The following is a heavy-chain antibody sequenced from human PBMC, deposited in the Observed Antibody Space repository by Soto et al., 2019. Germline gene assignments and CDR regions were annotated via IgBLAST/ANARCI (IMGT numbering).Heavy chain of an antibody. CDR1: VYGFTSYW. Sequence: PGESLKISCEGSVYGFTSYWIGWVRQMPGKGLEWMGIIYPGDSNTRYSTSFQGQVTISVDKSISTAFLQWSSLKASDTAMYYCARQREYSYDNSAYFYYDYWGKGTLVTVSS. V-gene: IGHV5-51*01. D-gene: IGHD3-22*01. J-gene: IGHJ4*02. CDR2: IYPGDSNT. CDR3: ARQREYSYDNSAYFYYDY.